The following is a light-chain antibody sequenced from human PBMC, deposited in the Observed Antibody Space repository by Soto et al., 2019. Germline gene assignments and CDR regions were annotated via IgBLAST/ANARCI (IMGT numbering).Light chain of an antibody. V-gene: IGKV3-20*01. CDR1: QSRGSNF. CDR2: ASS. CDR3: QLYGISPH. J-gene: IGKJ5*01. Sequence: EVGLTQYPGTLSLSPGERATLSCKTSQSRGSNFLACYQHKPGQAPRLLIYASSNRATGIPDRFSGSASGTDFTLTFNRLEPEDFGVYYCQLYGISPHFVQGTRLEIK.